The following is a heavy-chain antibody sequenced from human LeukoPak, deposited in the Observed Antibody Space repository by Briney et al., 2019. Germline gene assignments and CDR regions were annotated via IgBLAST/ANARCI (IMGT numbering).Heavy chain of an antibody. CDR3: AGTADTAMDY. D-gene: IGHD5-18*01. Sequence: PSQTLSLTRAVSGGSIGSGGYSWSWIRQPPGKGLEWIGYIYHSGSTYYNPSLKSRVTISVDRSKNQFSLKLSSVTAADTAVYYCAGTADTAMDYWGQGTLVTVSS. CDR2: IYHSGST. J-gene: IGHJ4*02. V-gene: IGHV4-30-2*01. CDR1: GGSIGSGGYS.